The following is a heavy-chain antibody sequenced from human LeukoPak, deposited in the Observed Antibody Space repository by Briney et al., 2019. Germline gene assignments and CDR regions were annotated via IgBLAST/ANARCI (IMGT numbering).Heavy chain of an antibody. J-gene: IGHJ6*02. CDR3: ARLNYTIFGVVPGMDV. D-gene: IGHD3-3*01. Sequence: GESLKISCKGSGYSFTSYWIGWVRQMPGKGLEWMGIIYPGDSDTRYSPSFQGQVTISADKSISTAYLQWSSLKASDTAMYYCARLNYTIFGVVPGMDVWGQGTTVTVSS. V-gene: IGHV5-51*01. CDR1: GYSFTSYW. CDR2: IYPGDSDT.